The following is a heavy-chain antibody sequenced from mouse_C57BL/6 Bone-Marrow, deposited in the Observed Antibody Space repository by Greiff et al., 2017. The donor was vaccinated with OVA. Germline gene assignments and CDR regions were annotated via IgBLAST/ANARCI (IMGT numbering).Heavy chain of an antibody. V-gene: IGHV3-6*01. CDR1: GYSITSGYY. D-gene: IGHD2-2*01. CDR2: ISYDGSN. CDR3: ASPMVTHYYAMDY. J-gene: IGHJ4*01. Sequence: DVQLQESGPGLVKPSQSLSLTCSVTGYSITSGYYWNWIRQFPGNKLEWMGYISYDGSNNYNPSLKNRISITRDTSKNQFFLKLNSVTTEDTATYYCASPMVTHYYAMDYWGQGTSVTVSS.